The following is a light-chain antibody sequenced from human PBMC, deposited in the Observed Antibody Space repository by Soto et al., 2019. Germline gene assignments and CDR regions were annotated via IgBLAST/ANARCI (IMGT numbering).Light chain of an antibody. CDR2: DAS. CDR1: QSVGSY. CDR3: QHCSNWPGWT. V-gene: IGKV3-11*01. Sequence: EIVLTQSPATPSLSPGDRATLSCRASQSVGSYLAWYQQRPGQAPRLLIHDASNRATGIPARFSGSGSGTDFTLTISSLEPEDFAVYYRQHCSNWPGWTFGQGTTVEVK. J-gene: IGKJ1*01.